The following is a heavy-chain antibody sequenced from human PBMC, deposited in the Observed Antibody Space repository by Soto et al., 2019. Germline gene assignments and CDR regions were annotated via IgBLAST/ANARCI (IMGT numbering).Heavy chain of an antibody. CDR3: AKSPNFYCSSPNCYKYYFDH. J-gene: IGHJ4*02. D-gene: IGHD2-2*02. V-gene: IGHV3-30*18. CDR2: ISYDGSEK. Sequence: GGSLRLSCAASGFTFNTYGMHWVRQAPGKGLEWLAVISYDGSEKYYVDSVKGRFTISKDNSKNTLYLQMNSLRPEDTAVYYCAKSPNFYCSSPNCYKYYFDHWGQGTRVTVSS. CDR1: GFTFNTYG.